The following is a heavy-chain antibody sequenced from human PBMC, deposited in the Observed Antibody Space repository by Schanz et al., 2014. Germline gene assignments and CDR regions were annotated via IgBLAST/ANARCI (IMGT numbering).Heavy chain of an antibody. V-gene: IGHV1-24*01. CDR1: GYSLNELS. D-gene: IGHD6-13*01. CDR2: FHHEDGDT. Sequence: QVQLVQSGAEVKKPGASVKVSCKVSGYSLNELSMHWVRQAPGRGLEWMGGFHHEDGDTVYAQKFQGRVTMTEDTSTETAYMEVSGLRSEDTAVYYCARDGEAAAGCDYWGQGTRVTVSS. CDR3: ARDGEAAAGCDY. J-gene: IGHJ4*02.